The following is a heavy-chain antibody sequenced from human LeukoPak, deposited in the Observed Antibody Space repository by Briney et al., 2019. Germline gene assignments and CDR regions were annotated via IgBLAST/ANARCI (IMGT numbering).Heavy chain of an antibody. CDR3: ARGGGYSYYDY. CDR1: GGSFSTYY. J-gene: IGHJ4*02. V-gene: IGHV4-34*01. D-gene: IGHD5-18*01. CDR2: INHGGFT. Sequence: PSETLSLTCAVYGGSFSTYYWSWIRQPPGKGLEGIGEINHGGFTNYNPSLKSRVTISVDTSKNQFSLRLSSLTAADTAVYFYARGGGYSYYDYWGQGTLVTVSS.